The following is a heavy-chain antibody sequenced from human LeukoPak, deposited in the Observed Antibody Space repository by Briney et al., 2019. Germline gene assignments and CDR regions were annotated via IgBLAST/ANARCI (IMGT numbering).Heavy chain of an antibody. Sequence: PSETLSLTCTVSGGSISSSSYYWGWIRRPPGKGLEWIGYIYYSGSTYYNPSLKSRVTISVDTSKNQFSLKLSSVTAADTAVYYCARVAVVVITIDYWGQGTLVTVSS. CDR1: GGSISSSSYY. D-gene: IGHD3-22*01. J-gene: IGHJ4*02. CDR2: IYYSGST. V-gene: IGHV4-30-4*08. CDR3: ARVAVVVITIDY.